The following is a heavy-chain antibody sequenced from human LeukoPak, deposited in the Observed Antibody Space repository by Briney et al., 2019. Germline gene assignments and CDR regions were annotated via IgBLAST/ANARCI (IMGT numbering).Heavy chain of an antibody. CDR1: GGPFSGYY. CDR2: INHSGST. Sequence: SETLSLTCGVYGGPFSGYYWSWLRQPPGKGLEWIGEINHSGSTNYNPSLKSRVTISVDTSKNQFSLKLSSVTAADTAVYYCARGPYYYYGSGSPAPHNWFDPWGQGTLVTVSS. V-gene: IGHV4-34*01. J-gene: IGHJ5*02. CDR3: ARGPYYYYGSGSPAPHNWFDP. D-gene: IGHD3-10*01.